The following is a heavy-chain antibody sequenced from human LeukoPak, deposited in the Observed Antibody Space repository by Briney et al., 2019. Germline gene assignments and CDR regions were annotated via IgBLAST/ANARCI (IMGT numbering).Heavy chain of an antibody. CDR2: INQRGSEI. D-gene: IGHD3-22*01. Sequence: GGSLRLSCAASGFTFRNYWMTWVRQSPGQGLEWVANINQRGSEIHYVDSVKGRFIISRDTSKNVVYLQMNSLRPEDTAVYYCVSEPGLSRGAVYAMDVWGQGTTVTVSS. J-gene: IGHJ6*02. V-gene: IGHV3-7*01. CDR1: GFTFRNYW. CDR3: VSEPGLSRGAVYAMDV.